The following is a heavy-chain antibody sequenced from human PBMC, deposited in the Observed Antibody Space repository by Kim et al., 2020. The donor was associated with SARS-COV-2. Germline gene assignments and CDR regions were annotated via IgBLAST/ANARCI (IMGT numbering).Heavy chain of an antibody. CDR3: ARDQDKSSSWYNY. J-gene: IGHJ4*02. D-gene: IGHD6-13*01. Sequence: GGSLRLSCAASGFTFSSYSMNWVRQAPGKGLEWVSSISSSGRYIYYSDSVKGRFTVSRDNAENSLYLQMNSLRADDTGVYYCARDQDKSSSWYNYWGLGTLVTGSS. CDR2: ISSSGRYI. V-gene: IGHV3-21*01. CDR1: GFTFSSYS.